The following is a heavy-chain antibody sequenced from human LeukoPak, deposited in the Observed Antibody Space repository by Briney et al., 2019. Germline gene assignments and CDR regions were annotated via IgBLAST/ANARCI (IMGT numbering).Heavy chain of an antibody. V-gene: IGHV3-66*01. CDR3: AKASGFDNWFDP. Sequence: HSGGSLRLSCAASGFTVSSKYMSWVRQAPGKGLEWVSVIYSGGNTYYADSVKGRFTISRDNSKNTVNLQMNSLRAEDTAVYYCAKASGFDNWFDPWGQGTLVTVSS. CDR1: GFTVSSKY. D-gene: IGHD3-10*01. CDR2: IYSGGNT. J-gene: IGHJ5*02.